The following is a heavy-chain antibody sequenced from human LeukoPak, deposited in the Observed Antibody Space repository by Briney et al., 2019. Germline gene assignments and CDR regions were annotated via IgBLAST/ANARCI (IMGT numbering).Heavy chain of an antibody. J-gene: IGHJ3*02. V-gene: IGHV1-24*01. CDR2: FDPEDGET. D-gene: IGHD3-10*01. CDR3: ARDLDYYGSGSFFNI. CDR1: GYTLTELS. Sequence: RASVKVSCKVSGYTLTELSMHWVRQAPGKGLEWMGGFDPEDGETIYAQRFQGRVTMTRDTSITTAYMELSRLRSDDTAVYYCARDLDYYGSGSFFNIWGQGTMVTVSP.